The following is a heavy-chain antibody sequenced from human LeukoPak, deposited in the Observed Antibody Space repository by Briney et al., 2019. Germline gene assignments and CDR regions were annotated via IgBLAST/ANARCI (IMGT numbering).Heavy chain of an antibody. D-gene: IGHD5-18*01. V-gene: IGHV3-21*01. CDR3: AKEYTYGHWIFDY. CDR1: GFTFSSYS. Sequence: GGSLRLSCAASGFTFSSYSMNWVRQAPGKGLEWVSSISSSSSYIYYADSVKGRFTISRDNAKNSLYLQMNSLRAEDTAVYYCAKEYTYGHWIFDYWGQGSLVTVSS. CDR2: ISSSSSYI. J-gene: IGHJ4*02.